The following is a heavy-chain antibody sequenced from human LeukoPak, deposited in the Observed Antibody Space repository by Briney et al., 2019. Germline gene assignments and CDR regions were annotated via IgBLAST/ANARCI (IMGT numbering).Heavy chain of an antibody. CDR2: ISSSGSTI. D-gene: IGHD1-26*01. CDR3: ARGVGASIMAY. CDR1: GFTFSSYE. J-gene: IGHJ4*02. V-gene: IGHV3-48*03. Sequence: GGSLRLSCAASGFTFSSYEMNWVRQAPGKGLEWVSYISSSGSTIYYADSVEGRFTISRDNAKNSLYLQMNSLRAEDTAVYYCARGVGASIMAYWGQGTLVTVSS.